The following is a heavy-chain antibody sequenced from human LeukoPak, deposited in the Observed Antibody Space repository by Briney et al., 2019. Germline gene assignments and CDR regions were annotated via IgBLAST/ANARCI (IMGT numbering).Heavy chain of an antibody. J-gene: IGHJ4*02. V-gene: IGHV3-21*01. CDR3: ARDRELRYFDWLSTTFDY. CDR2: ISSSSSYI. Sequence: GGSLRLSCAASGFTFSSYSMNWVRQAPEKGLEWVSSISSSSSYIYYADSVKGRFTISRDNAKNSLYLQMNSLRAEDTAVYYCARDRELRYFDWLSTTFDYWGQGTLVTVSS. D-gene: IGHD3-9*01. CDR1: GFTFSSYS.